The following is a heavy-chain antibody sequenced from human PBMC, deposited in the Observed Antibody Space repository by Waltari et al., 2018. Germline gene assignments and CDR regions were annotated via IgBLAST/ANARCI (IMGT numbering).Heavy chain of an antibody. Sequence: EVQLVESGGGLVKPGGSLRLSCAASGFACSGYSMKWVSQAPGKGLEWVSSISSSSSYIYYADSVKGRFTISRDNAKNSLYLQMNSLRAEDTAVYYCARGANYDFWSGTHAFDIWGQGTMVTVSS. V-gene: IGHV3-21*03. CDR2: ISSSSSYI. D-gene: IGHD3-3*01. CDR3: ARGANYDFWSGTHAFDI. CDR1: GFACSGYS. J-gene: IGHJ3*02.